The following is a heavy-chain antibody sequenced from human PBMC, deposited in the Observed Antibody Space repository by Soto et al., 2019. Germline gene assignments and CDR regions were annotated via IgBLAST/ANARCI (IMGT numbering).Heavy chain of an antibody. D-gene: IGHD3-3*01. Sequence: SETLSLTCAVSGGSISSSNWWSWVRQPPGKGLEWIGEIYHSGSTNYNPSLKSRVTISVDKSKNQFSLKLSSVTAADTAVYYCARGGIGYDFWSGPEGPYYYYGMDVWGQGTTVTVSS. V-gene: IGHV4-4*02. CDR3: ARGGIGYDFWSGPEGPYYYYGMDV. CDR2: IYHSGST. J-gene: IGHJ6*02. CDR1: GGSISSSNW.